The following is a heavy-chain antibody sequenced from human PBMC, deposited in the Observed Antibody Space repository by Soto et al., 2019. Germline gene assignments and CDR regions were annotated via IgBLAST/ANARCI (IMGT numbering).Heavy chain of an antibody. CDR3: ALSIVVVPAAIDY. D-gene: IGHD2-2*02. CDR2: IIPILGIA. J-gene: IGHJ4*02. Sequence: QVQLVQSGAEVKKPGSSVKVSCKASGGTFSSYTISWVRQAPGQGLEWTGRIIPILGIANYAQKFQGRVTITADKSTSTAYMELSSLRSEDTAVYYCALSIVVVPAAIDYWGQGTLVTVSS. V-gene: IGHV1-69*02. CDR1: GGTFSSYT.